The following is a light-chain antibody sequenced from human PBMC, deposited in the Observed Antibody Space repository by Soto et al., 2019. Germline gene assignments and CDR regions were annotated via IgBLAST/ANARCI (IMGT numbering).Light chain of an antibody. CDR1: QSLSSH. V-gene: IGKV3-11*01. CDR3: QQRKNWLKSIK. Sequence: EIVIYQSSAALSTSSYNGATRYSGSIQSLSSHVAWYQQRPGQAPRLLIYDASSRATGIPDRFSGSGSGTDFTLTISSLDPEDFAVYYCQQRKNWLKSIKFGQGTLLEIK. J-gene: IGKJ5*01. CDR2: DAS.